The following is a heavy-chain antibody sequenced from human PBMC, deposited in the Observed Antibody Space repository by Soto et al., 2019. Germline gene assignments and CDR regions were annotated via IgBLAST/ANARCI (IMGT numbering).Heavy chain of an antibody. V-gene: IGHV3-30*03. CDR1: GFTFNSYG. CDR2: ISYDGSNK. D-gene: IGHD3-16*02. Sequence: GGSLRLSCAASGFTFNSYGMHWVRQAPGKGLEWVAVISYDGSNKYYADSVKGRFTISRDNSKNTLYLQMNSLRAEDTAVYYCARDRRDYIWGSYRSSRPYWGQGTLVTVSS. J-gene: IGHJ4*02. CDR3: ARDRRDYIWGSYRSSRPY.